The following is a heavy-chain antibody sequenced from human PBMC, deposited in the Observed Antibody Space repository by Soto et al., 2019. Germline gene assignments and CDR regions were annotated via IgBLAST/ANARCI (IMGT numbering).Heavy chain of an antibody. CDR1: GGSITGYY. J-gene: IGHJ4*02. D-gene: IGHD3-22*01. Sequence: SETLSLTCTVSGGSITGYYWSWIRQSAGKGLEWIGRMYSSGSTKYNPSLKSRVSMSLDTSTNHFSLKLSSVTAADTAVYYCAREPYYDATIFGYWGRGTLVTVSS. V-gene: IGHV4-4*07. CDR2: MYSSGST. CDR3: AREPYYDATIFGY.